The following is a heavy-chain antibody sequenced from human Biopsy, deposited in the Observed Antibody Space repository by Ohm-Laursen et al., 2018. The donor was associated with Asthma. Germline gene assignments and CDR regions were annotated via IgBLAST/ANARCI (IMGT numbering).Heavy chain of an antibody. CDR2: IHRSGTS. CDR3: ARIPRRSGSYFVDY. Sequence: SQTLSLTCTVSGDSITSGGCCRNWIRQHPGKGLEWIGYIHRSGTSYFNPSLKSRVSFSRDTSKNQFSLRLSSVTAADTAMYYCARIPRRSGSYFVDYWGQGTLVTVSS. CDR1: GDSITSGGCC. J-gene: IGHJ4*02. D-gene: IGHD3-22*01. V-gene: IGHV4-31*03.